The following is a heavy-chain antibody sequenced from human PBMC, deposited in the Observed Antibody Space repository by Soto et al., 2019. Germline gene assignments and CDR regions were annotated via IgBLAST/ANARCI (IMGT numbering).Heavy chain of an antibody. CDR1: GGSISSFY. D-gene: IGHD6-13*01. CDR2: IHSTENT. Sequence: SETLSLTCTVSGGSISSFYWSWIRQPAGKGMEWIGRIHSTENTNYNPSLKSRITMSIDTSNNQFSLKLSSLTAADTAVYYCARALSSAAGLYFDYWGQGTRVTVSS. V-gene: IGHV4-4*07. J-gene: IGHJ4*02. CDR3: ARALSSAAGLYFDY.